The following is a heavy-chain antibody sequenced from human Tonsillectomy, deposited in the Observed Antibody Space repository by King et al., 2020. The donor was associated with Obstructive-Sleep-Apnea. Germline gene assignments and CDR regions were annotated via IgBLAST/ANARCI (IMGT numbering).Heavy chain of an antibody. CDR1: GGSISSSSYY. V-gene: IGHV4-39*01. J-gene: IGHJ1*01. D-gene: IGHD6-19*01. CDR2: IYYSGST. CDR3: ASRLGSQWLVPAVYFQH. Sequence: QLQESGPGLVKPSETLSLTCTVSGGSISSSSYYWGWIRQPPGKGLEWIGSIYYSGSTYYNPSLKSRVTISVDTSKNQFSLKLSPVTAADTAVYYCASRLGSQWLVPAVYFQHWGQGTLVTVSS.